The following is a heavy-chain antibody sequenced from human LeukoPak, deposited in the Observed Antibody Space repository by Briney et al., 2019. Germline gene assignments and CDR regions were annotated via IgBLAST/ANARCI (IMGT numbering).Heavy chain of an antibody. Sequence: SETLSLTCTVSGGSISSYYWSWIRQPAGKGLEWIGRIYTSGSTNYNPSLKSRVTMSVDTSKNQFSLKLSSVTAADTAVYYCARGPHSSGYYYSDYWGQGTLVTVSS. D-gene: IGHD3-22*01. J-gene: IGHJ4*02. CDR1: GGSISSYY. V-gene: IGHV4-4*07. CDR3: ARGPHSSGYYYSDY. CDR2: IYTSGST.